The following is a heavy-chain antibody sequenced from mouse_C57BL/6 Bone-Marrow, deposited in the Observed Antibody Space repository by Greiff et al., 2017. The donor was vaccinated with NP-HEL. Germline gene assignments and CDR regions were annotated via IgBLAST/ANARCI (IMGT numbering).Heavy chain of an antibody. CDR1: GYSITSGYY. J-gene: IGHJ2*01. V-gene: IGHV3-6*01. CDR2: ISYDGSN. CDR3: ARALLYG. Sequence: ESGPGLVKPSQSLSLTCSVTGYSITSGYYWNWIRQFPGNKLEWMGYISYDGSNNYNPSLKNRISITRDTSKNQFFLKLNSVTTEDTATYYCARALLYGWGQGTTLTVSS. D-gene: IGHD1-1*01.